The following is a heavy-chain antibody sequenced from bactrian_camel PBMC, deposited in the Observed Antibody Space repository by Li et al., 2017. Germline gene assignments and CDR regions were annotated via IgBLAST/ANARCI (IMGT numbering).Heavy chain of an antibody. CDR3: ADPSTDFGY. Sequence: QLVESGGGLVQPGGSLRLSCAASGFTFSPYWMYWVRQAPGKGLEWVSGIKKGGEPIDYADSVKERFTISRDNAKNTVCLLMNSLKPEDTAVYYCADPSTDFGYWGQGTQVTVS. CDR1: GFTFSPYW. J-gene: IGHJ6*01. CDR2: IKKGGEPI. V-gene: IGHV3S25*01.